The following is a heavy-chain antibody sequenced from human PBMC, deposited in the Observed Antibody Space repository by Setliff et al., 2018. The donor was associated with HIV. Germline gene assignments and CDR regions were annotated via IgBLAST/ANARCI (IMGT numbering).Heavy chain of an antibody. D-gene: IGHD1-26*01. Sequence: SETLSLTCTVSGGSTSSSSNYWSWIRQPPGKGLEWIGYIYDGGSTNYNPSLKSRVTISVDTSKNQFSLNLSSVTAADTAVYFCAKKVAGRGWFDPWGQGTLVTVSS. CDR3: AKKVAGRGWFDP. J-gene: IGHJ5*02. V-gene: IGHV4-61*05. CDR1: GGSTSSSSNY. CDR2: IYDGGST.